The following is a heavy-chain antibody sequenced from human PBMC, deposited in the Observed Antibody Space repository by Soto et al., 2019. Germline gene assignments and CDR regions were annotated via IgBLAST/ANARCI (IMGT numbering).Heavy chain of an antibody. J-gene: IGHJ3*02. CDR2: IYHTGET. Sequence: SETLSLTSSVSGDSISIRNYSLAWIRPPPGKGLEWIGGIYHTGETYYNPSLTPRVTLSVDTSKNQFSLILNSVTAADTAIYFCTRHRIIWANHMTAAVSNDGFDIWGQGKMVTVS. D-gene: IGHD2-21*02. CDR1: GDSISIRNYS. CDR3: TRHRIIWANHMTAAVSNDGFDI. V-gene: IGHV4-39*01.